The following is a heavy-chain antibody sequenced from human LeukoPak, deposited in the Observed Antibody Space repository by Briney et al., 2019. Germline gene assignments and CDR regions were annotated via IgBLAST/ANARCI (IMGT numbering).Heavy chain of an antibody. CDR1: GYTFNSYG. J-gene: IGHJ4*01. D-gene: IGHD3-3*01. CDR2: IDPSNGNI. Sequence: ASVKVSCKASGYTFNSYGFCWVRQAPGQGLEWIGWIDPSNGNIKYAEKLQGRVTMTTDTSTSTAYMELRSLRSDDTAVYYCARDGVSGHFDYWGRGTLVTVSS. CDR3: ARDGVSGHFDY. V-gene: IGHV1-18*01.